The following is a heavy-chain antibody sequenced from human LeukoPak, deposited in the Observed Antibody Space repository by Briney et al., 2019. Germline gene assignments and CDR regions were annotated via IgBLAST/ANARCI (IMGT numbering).Heavy chain of an antibody. Sequence: GASVKVSCKASGGTFSSYAISWVRQAPGQGLEWMGGIIPIFGTANYAQKFQGRVTITADESTSTAYMELSSLRSEDTAVYYCTRDQSAIIVVVPAAPRFGAFDIWGQGTMVTVSS. V-gene: IGHV1-69*01. D-gene: IGHD2-2*01. CDR2: IIPIFGTA. CDR3: TRDQSAIIVVVPAAPRFGAFDI. J-gene: IGHJ3*02. CDR1: GGTFSSYA.